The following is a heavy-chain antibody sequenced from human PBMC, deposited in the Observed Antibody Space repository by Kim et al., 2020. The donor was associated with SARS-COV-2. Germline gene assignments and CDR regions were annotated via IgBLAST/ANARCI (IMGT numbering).Heavy chain of an antibody. J-gene: IGHJ4*02. Sequence: ASVKVSCKASGYTFTSYGISWVRQAPGQGLEWMGWISAYNGNTNYAQKLQGRVTMTTDTSTSTAYMELRSLRSDDTAVYYCARGGPLYYYDCSGYYDWGQGTLVTVSS. V-gene: IGHV1-18*01. CDR1: GYTFTSYG. D-gene: IGHD3-22*01. CDR3: ARGGPLYYYDCSGYYD. CDR2: ISAYNGNT.